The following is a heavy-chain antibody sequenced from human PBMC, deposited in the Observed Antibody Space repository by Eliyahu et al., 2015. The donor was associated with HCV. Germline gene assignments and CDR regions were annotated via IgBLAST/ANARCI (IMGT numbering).Heavy chain of an antibody. D-gene: IGHD3-3*01. Sequence: QVQLQESSPGLVKPSQTLSLTCTVSXGSISSGGXYWTWIRQHPGKGLEWIGAIYYSGSTYXTPXLRSRVTISVDTSKNQFSLKLSSVTAADTAVYYCARDRWVFGVKYYGMDVWGQGTTVTVSS. J-gene: IGHJ6*02. CDR2: IYYSGST. CDR1: XGSISSGGXY. CDR3: ARDRWVFGVKYYGMDV. V-gene: IGHV4-31*03.